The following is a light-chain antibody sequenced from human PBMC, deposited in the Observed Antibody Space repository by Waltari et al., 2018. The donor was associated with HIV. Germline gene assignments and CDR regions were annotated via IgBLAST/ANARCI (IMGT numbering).Light chain of an antibody. CDR1: TSDVGGYNY. V-gene: IGLV2-11*01. CDR2: DVS. Sequence: SALTQPRSVSGSPGQSVSISCTRTTSDVGGYNYVSSYQPHPDKTPKLMIYDVSQRPSGVPDRFSGSKSGNTASLTISGLQAEDEAEYYCFSYAGIYTYVKFGGGTKLTVL. J-gene: IGLJ2*01. CDR3: FSYAGIYTYVK.